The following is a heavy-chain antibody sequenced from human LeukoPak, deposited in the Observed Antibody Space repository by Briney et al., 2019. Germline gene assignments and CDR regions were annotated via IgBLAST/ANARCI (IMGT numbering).Heavy chain of an antibody. D-gene: IGHD6-25*01. CDR3: ARDRDLRAASGTFDF. J-gene: IGHJ4*02. V-gene: IGHV1-18*04. CDR2: ISGYNGNT. CDR1: GYTFTNNG. Sequence: ASVKVSCEASGYTFTNNGISWVRQAPGQGLEWMGWISGYNGNTDYAQKFQGRVTMTTDASTSTAYMELRSLRSDDTAVYYCARDRDLRAASGTFDFWGQGSLVTVSS.